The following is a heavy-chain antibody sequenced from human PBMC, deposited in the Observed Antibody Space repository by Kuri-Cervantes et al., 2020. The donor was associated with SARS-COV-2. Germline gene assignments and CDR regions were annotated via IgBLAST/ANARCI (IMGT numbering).Heavy chain of an antibody. CDR1: GGSISSYY. CDR3: ARNRPWEYYDSSGYYYGENFDY. J-gene: IGHJ4*02. V-gene: IGHV4-59*08. CDR2: IYYSGST. D-gene: IGHD3-22*01. Sequence: SETLSLTCTVSGGSISSYYWSWIRQPPGKGLEWIGYIYYSGSTNYNPSLKSRVTISVDTSKNQFSPKLSSVTAADTAVYYCARNRPWEYYDSSGYYYGENFDYWGQGTLVTVSS.